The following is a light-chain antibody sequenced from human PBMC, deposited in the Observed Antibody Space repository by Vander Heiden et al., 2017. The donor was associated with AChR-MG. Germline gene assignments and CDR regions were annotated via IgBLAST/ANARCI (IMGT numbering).Light chain of an antibody. CDR3: QQYNYWPPMYT. CDR2: GAS. J-gene: IGKJ2*01. CDR1: QSVGSN. V-gene: IGKV3D-15*01. Sequence: IMMTQSPDSLSVSPGEKVTLSCRASQSVGSNLAWYQQTPGQAPRLLIYGASIRATGTPVRFSGSGAGTEFTLTISSLQSEDFAIYFCQQYNYWPPMYTFGQGTKVGI.